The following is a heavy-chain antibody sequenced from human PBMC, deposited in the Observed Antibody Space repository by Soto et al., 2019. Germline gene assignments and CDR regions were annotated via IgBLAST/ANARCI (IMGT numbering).Heavy chain of an antibody. CDR1: GGSISSYY. J-gene: IGHJ4*02. CDR3: ARGRRQWLARCYFDY. Sequence: PSLTCTVSGGSISSYYWSWIRQPPGKGLEWIGYIYYSGSTNYNPSLKSRVTISVDTSKNQFSLKLSSVTAADTAVYYCARGRRQWLARCYFDYWGQGTLVTVSS. CDR2: IYYSGST. V-gene: IGHV4-59*01. D-gene: IGHD6-19*01.